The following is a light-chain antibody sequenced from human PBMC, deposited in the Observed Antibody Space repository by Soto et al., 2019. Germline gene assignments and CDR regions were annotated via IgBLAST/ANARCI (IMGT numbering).Light chain of an antibody. Sequence: DIQMTQSPSTLSGSVGVRVTITCRTSQTISSWLAWYQQKPGKAPKLLIYKASTLKSGVPSRFSGNGSGTEFTLTISCLQPGDFATYYCQHYYSYSEAFGQGAKVDIK. V-gene: IGKV1-5*03. CDR3: QHYYSYSEA. CDR1: QTISSW. J-gene: IGKJ1*01. CDR2: KAS.